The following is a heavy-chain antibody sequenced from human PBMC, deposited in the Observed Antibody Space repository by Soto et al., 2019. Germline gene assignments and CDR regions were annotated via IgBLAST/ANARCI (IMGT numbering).Heavy chain of an antibody. CDR1: GFTFSSYG. V-gene: IGHV3-30*18. J-gene: IGHJ4*02. Sequence: PGGSLRLSCAASGFTFSSYGMHWVRQAPGKGLEWVAVISYDGSNKYYADSVKGRFTISRDNSKNTLYLQMNSLRAEDTAVYYSAKDPGYTHWGQGTLVTVSS. CDR3: AKDPGYTH. CDR2: ISYDGSNK. D-gene: IGHD5-18*01.